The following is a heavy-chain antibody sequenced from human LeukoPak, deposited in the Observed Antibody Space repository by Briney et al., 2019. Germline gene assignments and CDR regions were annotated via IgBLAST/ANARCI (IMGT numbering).Heavy chain of an antibody. Sequence: GGSLRLSCAASGFTFDDYAMHWVRQAPGKGLEWVSGISWNSGSIGYADSVKGRFTISRDNAKNSLYLQMNSLRAEDTAVYYCARVGYSSSWPNYYYYYMDVWGRGTTVTVSS. D-gene: IGHD6-13*01. CDR1: GFTFDDYA. V-gene: IGHV3-9*01. J-gene: IGHJ6*03. CDR2: ISWNSGSI. CDR3: ARVGYSSSWPNYYYYYMDV.